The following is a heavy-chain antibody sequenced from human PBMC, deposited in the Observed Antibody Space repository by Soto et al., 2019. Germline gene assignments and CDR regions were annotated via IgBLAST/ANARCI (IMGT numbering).Heavy chain of an antibody. V-gene: IGHV4-4*07. D-gene: IGHD2-15*01. CDR3: ARASVGPPGGGSWIMPFDY. Sequence: SETLSLTCTVSGGSISNYYWIWIRQPAGKGLEWIGRIYTGGSTNYNPSLKSRVTMSTDTSKNQFSLRLTSVTAADTAVYYCARASVGPPGGGSWIMPFDYWGQGALVTVSS. J-gene: IGHJ4*02. CDR2: IYTGGST. CDR1: GGSISNYY.